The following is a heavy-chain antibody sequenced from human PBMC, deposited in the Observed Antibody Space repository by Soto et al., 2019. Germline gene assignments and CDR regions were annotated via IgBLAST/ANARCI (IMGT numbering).Heavy chain of an antibody. Sequence: PSETLSLTCTVSGGSISSSSYYWGWIRQPPGKGLEWIGSIYYSGSTYYNPSLKSRVTISVDTSKNRFSLKLSSVTAADTAVYYCARHDGSGSYLVYWGQGTLVTVSS. CDR2: IYYSGST. V-gene: IGHV4-39*01. CDR3: ARHDGSGSYLVY. CDR1: GGSISSSSYY. D-gene: IGHD3-10*01. J-gene: IGHJ4*02.